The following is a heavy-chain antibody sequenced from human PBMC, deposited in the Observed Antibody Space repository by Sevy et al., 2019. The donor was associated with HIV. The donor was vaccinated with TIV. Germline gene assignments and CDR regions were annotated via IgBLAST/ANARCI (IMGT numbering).Heavy chain of an antibody. D-gene: IGHD4-17*01. J-gene: IGHJ5*02. V-gene: IGHV3-30-3*01. CDR3: VRDATTVVTYNWFDP. CDR2: ISYDGSNK. Sequence: GGSLRLSCAASGFTFSSYAMHWVRQAPGKGLEWVAVISYDGSNKYYADSVKGRFTISRDNSKNTLYLQMNSLRAEDTAVYYCVRDATTVVTYNWFDPWGQGTLVTVSS. CDR1: GFTFSSYA.